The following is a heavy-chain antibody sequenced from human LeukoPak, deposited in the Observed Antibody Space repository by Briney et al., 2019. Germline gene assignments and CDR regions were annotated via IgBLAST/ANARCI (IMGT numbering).Heavy chain of an antibody. CDR3: ARDRHGMDV. CDR1: GYTFTGYY. V-gene: IGHV1-2*04. Sequence: ASVKVSCKASGYTFTGYYIHWVRQAPGQGLEWMGYMNPISGGTKYAQKFQGWVTMTRDTSTSIAYMELNRLRSDDTAVYYCARDRHGMDVWGQGTTVTVSS. CDR2: MNPISGGT. J-gene: IGHJ6*02. D-gene: IGHD6-6*01.